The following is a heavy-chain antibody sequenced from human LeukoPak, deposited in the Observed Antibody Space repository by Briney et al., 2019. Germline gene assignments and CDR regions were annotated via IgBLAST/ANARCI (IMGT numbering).Heavy chain of an antibody. CDR2: INWSGTNI. V-gene: IGHV3-20*04. J-gene: IGHJ6*03. CDR3: ARQYTDSRVWYFYYIDV. Sequence: PGGSLRLSCVGSGFKLEDYGMNWVRQVPGKGLEWVSGINWSGTNIGYADSVKGRFTISRDNAKNALYLQMNSLRAEDTALYFCARQYTDSRVWYFYYIDVWGKGTTVIVSS. CDR1: GFKLEDYG. D-gene: IGHD3-22*01.